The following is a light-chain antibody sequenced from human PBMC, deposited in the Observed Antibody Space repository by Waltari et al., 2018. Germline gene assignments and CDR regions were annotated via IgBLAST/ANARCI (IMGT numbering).Light chain of an antibody. J-gene: IGLJ3*02. CDR1: SSDIGYYTY. CDR3: SSFTNRGTWV. Sequence: QSALSQPASVYGSPGQPITLPCTGASSDIGYYTYSSWYQQHQGKAPKLIIFDVSSRASGVSNRFSGSKSANTASLTISGLQTEDEAVYYCSSFTNRGTWVFGGGTRLTVL. CDR2: DVS. V-gene: IGLV2-14*03.